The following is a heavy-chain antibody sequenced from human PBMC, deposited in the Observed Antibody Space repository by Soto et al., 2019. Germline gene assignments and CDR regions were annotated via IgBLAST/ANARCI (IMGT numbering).Heavy chain of an antibody. CDR2: VYSSGST. V-gene: IGHV4-59*01. CDR3: ARGYSSNWFRVDY. CDR1: GGSISSYY. Sequence: PSETLSLTCTVSGGSISSYYWSWIRQPPGKGLEWIGHVYSSGSTDYNPSLRSRLTISVDTSKNQFSLNLNSVTAADTALYYCARGYSSNWFRVDYWGQGILVTVSS. J-gene: IGHJ4*02. D-gene: IGHD6-13*01.